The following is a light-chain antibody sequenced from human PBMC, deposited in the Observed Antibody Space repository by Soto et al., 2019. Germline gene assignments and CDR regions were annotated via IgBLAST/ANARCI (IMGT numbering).Light chain of an antibody. V-gene: IGKV3-11*01. CDR2: QTS. CDR1: QYINTR. J-gene: IGKJ1*01. Sequence: ESVLTHSPATLSSFPGDRVTLSCRASQYINTRLAWYQHRPGQAPRLLIYQTSIRAAGIPARFSASGSGTDFTLTISDVQPEDFALYYCHQRQSWPRTFGQGTKVDIK. CDR3: HQRQSWPRT.